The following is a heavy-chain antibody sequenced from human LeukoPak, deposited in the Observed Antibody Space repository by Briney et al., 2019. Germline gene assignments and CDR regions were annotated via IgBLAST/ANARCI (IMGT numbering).Heavy chain of an antibody. Sequence: SETLSLTCAVYGGSFSGYYWSWIRQPPGRGLEWIGEINHSGSTNYNPSLKSRVTIPVDTSKNQFSLKLSSVTAADTAVYYCARDPVTGLDYWGQGTLVTVSS. V-gene: IGHV4-34*01. CDR3: ARDPVTGLDY. D-gene: IGHD1-20*01. J-gene: IGHJ4*02. CDR2: INHSGST. CDR1: GGSFSGYY.